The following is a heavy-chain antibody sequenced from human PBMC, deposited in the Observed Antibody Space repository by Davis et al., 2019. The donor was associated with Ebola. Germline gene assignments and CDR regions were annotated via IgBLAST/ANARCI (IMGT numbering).Heavy chain of an antibody. CDR2: IRSKANSYAT. J-gene: IGHJ4*02. CDR3: TSTTAPSLDY. D-gene: IGHD4-11*01. Sequence: GSLRLSCAASGFTISGSAMHWVRQASGKGLEWVGRIRSKANSYATAYAASVKGRFTISRDDSKNTAYLQMNSLKTEDTAVYYCTSTTAPSLDYWGQGTLVTVSS. V-gene: IGHV3-73*01. CDR1: GFTISGSA.